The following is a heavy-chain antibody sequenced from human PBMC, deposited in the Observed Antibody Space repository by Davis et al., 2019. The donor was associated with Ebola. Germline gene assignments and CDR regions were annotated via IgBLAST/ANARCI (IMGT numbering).Heavy chain of an antibody. J-gene: IGHJ4*02. CDR3: AKSVTVTTLGYFDY. Sequence: GGSLRPSCAAPGFTFSSYAMSWVRQAPGKGLEWVSAISGSGGSTYYADSVKGRFTISRDNSKNTLYLQMNSLRAEDTAVYYCAKSVTVTTLGYFDYWGQGTLVTVSS. D-gene: IGHD4-17*01. CDR2: ISGSGGST. CDR1: GFTFSSYA. V-gene: IGHV3-23*01.